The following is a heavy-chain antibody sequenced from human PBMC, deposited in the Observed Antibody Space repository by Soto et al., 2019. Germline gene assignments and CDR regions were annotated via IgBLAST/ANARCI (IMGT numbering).Heavy chain of an antibody. CDR3: ARDPAPVGYRGLDV. V-gene: IGHV3-7*01. Sequence: LRLSCAASGFTFSSSWMTWVRQAPGKGLAWVANIKEDGSEKYYVDSVKGRFTISRDNTNESLYLQMNSLRAEDTAVYYCARDPAPVGYRGLDVWGQGTTVTVSS. CDR1: GFTFSSSW. J-gene: IGHJ6*02. D-gene: IGHD5-12*01. CDR2: IKEDGSEK.